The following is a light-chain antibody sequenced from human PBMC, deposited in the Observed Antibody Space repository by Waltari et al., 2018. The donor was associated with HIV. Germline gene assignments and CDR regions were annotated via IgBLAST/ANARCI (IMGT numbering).Light chain of an antibody. V-gene: IGKV3-11*01. CDR1: QRVSRH. Sequence: LSCRASQRVSRHLAWYQQKSGQPPRLLIYETSTRAAGTPGRFNGSGSGTDFTLTITDVEAADVAVYYCQQRGTWPPVSFGGGTRVEI. J-gene: IGKJ4*01. CDR2: ETS. CDR3: QQRGTWPPVS.